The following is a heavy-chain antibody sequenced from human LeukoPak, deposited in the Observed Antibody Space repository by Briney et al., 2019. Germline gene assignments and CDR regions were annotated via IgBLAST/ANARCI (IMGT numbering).Heavy chain of an antibody. CDR3: AKERYYYGSGTNFDY. D-gene: IGHD3-10*01. CDR1: GFSFSSYG. J-gene: IGHJ4*02. V-gene: IGHV3-30*18. Sequence: GGSLRLSCAASGFSFSSYGMDWVRQAPGKGLEWVAVISYDGSNKYYADSVKGRFTISRDNSKNTLYLQMNSLRAEDTAVYYCAKERYYYGSGTNFDYWGQGTLVTVSS. CDR2: ISYDGSNK.